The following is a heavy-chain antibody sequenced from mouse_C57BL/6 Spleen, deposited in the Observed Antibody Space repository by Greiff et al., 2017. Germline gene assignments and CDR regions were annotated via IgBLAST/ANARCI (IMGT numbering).Heavy chain of an antibody. CDR3: ARSGYDDGYVDV. CDR1: GYAFTYYD. CDR2: INTDGGST. D-gene: IGHD2-2*01. Sequence: VQLKESGAGLVQPGASLKLSCEASGYAFTYYDMNWVQQIPGKRLELVAAINTDGGSTYYHENLKGKVILSRDNAKMTLYLQLSRLTSEDTAVYYCARSGYDDGYVDVWGTGTTVTVSS. J-gene: IGHJ1*03. V-gene: IGHV5-2*01.